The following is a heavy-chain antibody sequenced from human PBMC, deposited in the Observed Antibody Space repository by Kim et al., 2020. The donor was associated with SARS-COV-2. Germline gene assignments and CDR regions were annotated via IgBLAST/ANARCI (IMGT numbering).Heavy chain of an antibody. CDR1: GYTFTGYY. Sequence: SVKVSCKASGYTFTGYYMHWVRQAPGQGLEWMGRIIPILGIANYAQKFQGRVTITADKSTSTAYMELSSLRSEDTAVYYCARDLVDTAKNYYYYYGMDV. J-gene: IGHJ6*01. CDR2: IIPILGIA. D-gene: IGHD5-18*01. CDR3: ARDLVDTAKNYYYYYGMDV. V-gene: IGHV1-69*04.